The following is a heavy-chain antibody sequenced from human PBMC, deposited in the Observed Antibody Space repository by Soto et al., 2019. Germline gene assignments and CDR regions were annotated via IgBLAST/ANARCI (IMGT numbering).Heavy chain of an antibody. V-gene: IGHV4-34*01. CDR3: ARGQDYGSGSYGYYYMDV. CDR2: INHSGST. CDR1: GGSFSGYY. D-gene: IGHD3-10*01. Sequence: SETLSLTCAVYGGSFSGYYWSWIRQPPWKGLEWIGEINHSGSTNYNPSLKSRVTISVDTSKNQFSLKLSSVTAADTAVYYCARGQDYGSGSYGYYYMDVWGKGTTVTVSS. J-gene: IGHJ6*03.